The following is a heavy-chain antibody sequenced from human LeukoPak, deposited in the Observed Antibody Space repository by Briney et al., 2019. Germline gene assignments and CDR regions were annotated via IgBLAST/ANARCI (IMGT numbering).Heavy chain of an antibody. Sequence: GESLKSSCKASGYSFTSYWIGWVRHMPGKGLEWMGIIDPSDSETRYTPSFQGQVTISVDKSLTTAYLQWNSLKASDTAMYYCARQTAMGRSGDYWGQGTLVTVSS. D-gene: IGHD7-27*01. CDR3: ARQTAMGRSGDY. V-gene: IGHV5-51*01. CDR2: IDPSDSET. J-gene: IGHJ4*02. CDR1: GYSFTSYW.